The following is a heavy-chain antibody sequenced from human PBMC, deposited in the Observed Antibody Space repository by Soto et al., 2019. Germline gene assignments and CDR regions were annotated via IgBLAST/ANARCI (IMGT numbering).Heavy chain of an antibody. Sequence: QVQLVQSGAEVKKPGASVNVSCKASSYTFTSYGISWVRQAPGQGLERMGWITAYNGNTTYAQKLQGRVTMPTASSTSTAYMELRSLRSDDTAVYYCARDQGGSYRDFDYWGQGPLVTVSS. CDR2: ITAYNGNT. J-gene: IGHJ4*02. V-gene: IGHV1-18*01. D-gene: IGHD1-26*01. CDR3: ARDQGGSYRDFDY. CDR1: SYTFTSYG.